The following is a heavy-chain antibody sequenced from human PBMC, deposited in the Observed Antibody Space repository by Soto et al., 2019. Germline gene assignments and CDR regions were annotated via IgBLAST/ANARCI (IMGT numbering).Heavy chain of an antibody. Sequence: LRLSCAASGFAFSRYAMHWVRQAPGKGLEWVAVISYDGSKKYFGDSVKGRFTISRDKSKNTLYLQMNSLRAEDTAVYYCAREAYYDSSGYWPYYYYGMDVWGQGTTVTAP. V-gene: IGHV3-30-3*01. CDR3: AREAYYDSSGYWPYYYYGMDV. J-gene: IGHJ6*02. CDR2: ISYDGSKK. CDR1: GFAFSRYA. D-gene: IGHD3-22*01.